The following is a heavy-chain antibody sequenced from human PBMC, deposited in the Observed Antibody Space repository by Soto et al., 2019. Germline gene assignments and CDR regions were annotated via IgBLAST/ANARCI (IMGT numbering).Heavy chain of an antibody. CDR3: AVYTYYYDSSGYFFDY. Sequence: RASVKVSCKASGYTFTSYGISWVRQAPGQGLEWMGWISACNGNTNYAQKLQGRVTMTTDTSTSTAYMELRSLRSDDTAVYYCAVYTYYYDSSGYFFDYWGQGTLVTVSS. V-gene: IGHV1-18*01. D-gene: IGHD3-22*01. J-gene: IGHJ4*02. CDR1: GYTFTSYG. CDR2: ISACNGNT.